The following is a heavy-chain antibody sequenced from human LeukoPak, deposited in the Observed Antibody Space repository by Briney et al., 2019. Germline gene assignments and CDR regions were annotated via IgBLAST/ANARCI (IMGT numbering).Heavy chain of an antibody. D-gene: IGHD6-19*01. CDR1: GFTFSSYG. CDR2: FSGSGDST. J-gene: IGHJ5*02. CDR3: AKDGQGYSST. V-gene: IGHV3-23*01. Sequence: GGSLRLSCAASGFTFSSYGMSWLRQAPGKGLEWVSAFSGSGDSTYYAESVKGRFTISRDSSKKTLHLQVNSLRAEDTAVYYCAKDGQGYSSTWGQGTLVTASS.